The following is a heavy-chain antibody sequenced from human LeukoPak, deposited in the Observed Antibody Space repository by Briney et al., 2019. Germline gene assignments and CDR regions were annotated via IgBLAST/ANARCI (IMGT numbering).Heavy chain of an antibody. CDR3: ATVNTLDF. J-gene: IGHJ4*02. CDR2: ISDSGDYT. CDR1: GSTFSNYA. V-gene: IGHV3-23*01. Sequence: GGSLRLSCAASGSTFSNYAMSWVRQTPGKGLGWVSGISDSGDYTYYADSVKGRFTISRDNSKNTLFLQMNSLRAEDTATYYCATVNTLDFWGQGTLVTVSS.